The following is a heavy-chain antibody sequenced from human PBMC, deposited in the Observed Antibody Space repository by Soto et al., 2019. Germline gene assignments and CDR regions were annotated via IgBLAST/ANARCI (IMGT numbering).Heavy chain of an antibody. CDR1: GFTFSSYA. CDR3: TTYYVAF. Sequence: GGSLRLSCAASGFTFSSYAMSWVRQAPGKGLEWVSGISGSGESTYYAAPVKGRFIISRDDSKSALFPQMNSLKSEDTAVYYCTTYYVAFWGQGVLVTVSS. V-gene: IGHV3-23*01. CDR2: ISGSGEST. J-gene: IGHJ4*02.